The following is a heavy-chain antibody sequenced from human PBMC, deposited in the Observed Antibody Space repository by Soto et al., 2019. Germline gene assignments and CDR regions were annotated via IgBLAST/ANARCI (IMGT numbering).Heavy chain of an antibody. CDR1: GYTFTSYG. Sequence: QVQLVQSGAEVKKPGASVKVSCKASGYTFTSYGISWVRQAPGQGLEWMGWISAYNGNTNYAQKLQGRVTMTTDTSTSKAYMELRSLRSDDTAVYYCAASVTTVGPGSRYFDLWGRGTLVTVSS. D-gene: IGHD4-17*01. V-gene: IGHV1-18*01. CDR2: ISAYNGNT. J-gene: IGHJ2*01. CDR3: AASVTTVGPGSRYFDL.